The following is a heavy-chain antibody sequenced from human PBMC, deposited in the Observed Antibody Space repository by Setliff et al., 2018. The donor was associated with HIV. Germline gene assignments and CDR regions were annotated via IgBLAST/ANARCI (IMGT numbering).Heavy chain of an antibody. V-gene: IGHV4-34*01. CDR3: ARAPSCIGGNCILYYYYYSGLDA. Sequence: SETLSLTCTVYGGSLTNHYWTWIRQPPGRGLEWIGKITDTGHTNYNSSLQSRATISLDTPRKQFSLKLTSVTASDAAVYYCARAPSCIGGNCILYYYYYSGLDAWGQGTTVTVAS. CDR1: GGSLTNHY. CDR2: ITDTGHT. J-gene: IGHJ6*02. D-gene: IGHD2-15*01.